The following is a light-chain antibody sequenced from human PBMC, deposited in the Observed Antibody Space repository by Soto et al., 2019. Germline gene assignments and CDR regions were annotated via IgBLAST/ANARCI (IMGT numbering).Light chain of an antibody. CDR1: QGVSRK. CDR3: QQYHTWPIT. CDR2: GAS. V-gene: IGKV3-15*01. J-gene: IGKJ4*01. Sequence: DIVMTQSPATLSVAPGERVTFSCRASQGVSRKLAWYQHKPGQAPRLLISGASTGATGIPARFSGSGSGTDCTLTISSLQSEDCASYYCQQYHTWPITVGGGTKVEIK.